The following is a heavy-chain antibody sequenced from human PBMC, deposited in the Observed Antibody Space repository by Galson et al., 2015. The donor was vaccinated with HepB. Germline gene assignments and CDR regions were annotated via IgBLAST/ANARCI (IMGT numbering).Heavy chain of an antibody. CDR3: ARGDSVPVGYYYYYMDV. D-gene: IGHD4-23*01. J-gene: IGHJ6*03. V-gene: IGHV1-69*01. CDR2: IIPIFGTS. CDR1: GGTFSNSA. Sequence: SCKASGGTFSNSAIYWVRQAPGQGPEWMGGIIPIFGTSKYAQNFQGRVTITADASTTTAYTELSGLRSEDTAVYYCARGDSVPVGYYYYYMDVWGKGTAVTVSS.